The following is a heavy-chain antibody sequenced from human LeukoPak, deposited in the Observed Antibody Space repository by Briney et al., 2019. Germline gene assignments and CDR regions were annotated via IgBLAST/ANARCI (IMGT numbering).Heavy chain of an antibody. CDR2: IKQDGSEK. CDR3: VRDSDPRFDY. CDR1: GLSVSNYW. Sequence: PGGSLRLSCVASGLSVSNYWMSWVRQAPGKGLEWVANIKQDGSEKYYVDSVKGRFTISRDTAKNSLYLQMDSLRAEDTAVYYCVRDSDPRFDYWGQGTLVTVSS. V-gene: IGHV3-7*01. J-gene: IGHJ4*02.